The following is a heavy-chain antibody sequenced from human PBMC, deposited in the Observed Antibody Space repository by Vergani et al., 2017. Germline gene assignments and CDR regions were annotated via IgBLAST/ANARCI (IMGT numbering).Heavy chain of an antibody. V-gene: IGHV3-48*01. CDR3: ARGCSGSYWIDYYYYGMDV. CDR1: GFTFSSYS. Sequence: EVQLVESGGGLVQPGGSLRLSCAASGFTFSSYSMNWVRQAPGKGLEWVSYISSSSSTIYYADSVKGRFTISRDNAKNSLYLQMNSLRADDTAVYYCARGCSGSYWIDYYYYGMDVWGQGTTVTVSS. CDR2: ISSSSSTI. D-gene: IGHD3-10*01. J-gene: IGHJ6*02.